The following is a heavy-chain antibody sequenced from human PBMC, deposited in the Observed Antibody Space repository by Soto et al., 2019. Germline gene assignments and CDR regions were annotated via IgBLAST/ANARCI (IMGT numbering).Heavy chain of an antibody. D-gene: IGHD3-9*01. Sequence: TSGTLSFTCTVSGVSISSYYWSWIRQSPGQGLEWIGYIYDSGSPYYNPSLKTRVTISADTSKNQISLKLTSATAADTAVYFCARGVGSSPPRYWGRGTLVTVSS. V-gene: IGHV4-59*01. CDR3: ARGVGSSPPRY. CDR1: GVSISSYY. CDR2: IYDSGSP. J-gene: IGHJ4*02.